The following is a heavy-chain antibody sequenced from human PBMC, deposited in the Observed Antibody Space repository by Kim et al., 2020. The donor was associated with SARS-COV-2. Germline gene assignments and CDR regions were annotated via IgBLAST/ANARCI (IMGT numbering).Heavy chain of an antibody. D-gene: IGHD6-13*01. V-gene: IGHV6-1*01. CDR3: ARDRLGQLVGYDY. J-gene: IGHJ4*02. Sequence: YAVSVKSRRTINPDTSKNQFSLQLNSVTPEDTAVYYCARDRLGQLVGYDYWGQGTLVTVSS.